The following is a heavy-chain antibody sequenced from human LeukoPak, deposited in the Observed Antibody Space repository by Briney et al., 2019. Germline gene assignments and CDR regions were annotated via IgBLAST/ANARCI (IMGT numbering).Heavy chain of an antibody. CDR2: ITGSGGST. J-gene: IGHJ4*02. D-gene: IGHD2-2*01. CDR3: AKARWDCSTTSCHGADYFDY. V-gene: IGHV3-23*01. Sequence: GGSLRLSCAASGFTFSSYAMSWVRQAPGKGLEWVSAITGSGGSTYYADSVKGRFTISRDNSKNTLFLQMNSLRAEDTAVYYCAKARWDCSTTSCHGADYFDYWGQGTLVTVSS. CDR1: GFTFSSYA.